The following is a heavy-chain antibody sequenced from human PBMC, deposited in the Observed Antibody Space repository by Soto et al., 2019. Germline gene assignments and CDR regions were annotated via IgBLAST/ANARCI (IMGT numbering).Heavy chain of an antibody. CDR3: ARFSSSWYGRIDY. J-gene: IGHJ4*02. CDR1: GFTFSSYG. V-gene: IGHV3-33*01. Sequence: QAQLVESGGGVVQPGRSLRLSCAASGFTFSSYGMHWVRQAPGKGLEWVAVIWYDGSNKYYADSVKGRFTISRDNSKNTLYLQMNSLRAEDTAVYFCARFSSSWYGRIDYWGQGTLVTVSS. CDR2: IWYDGSNK. D-gene: IGHD6-13*01.